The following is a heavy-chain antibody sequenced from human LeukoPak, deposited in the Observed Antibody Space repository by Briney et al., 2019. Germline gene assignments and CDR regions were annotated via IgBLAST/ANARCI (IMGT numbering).Heavy chain of an antibody. J-gene: IGHJ4*02. Sequence: GGSLRLSCAASGFTFSSYSMNWVRQAPGKGLEWVASISSSSSYIYYADSVKGRFTISRDNAKNSLYLQMNSLRAEDTAVYYCAKDPPDPWYQLYYFDYWGQGTLVTVSS. CDR3: AKDPPDPWYQLYYFDY. CDR1: GFTFSSYS. CDR2: ISSSSSYI. D-gene: IGHD2-2*01. V-gene: IGHV3-21*04.